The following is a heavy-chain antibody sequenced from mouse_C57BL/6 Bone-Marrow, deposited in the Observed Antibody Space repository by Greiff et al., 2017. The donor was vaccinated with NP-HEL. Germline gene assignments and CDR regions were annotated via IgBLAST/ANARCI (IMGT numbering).Heavy chain of an antibody. V-gene: IGHV5-4*01. CDR1: GFTFSSYA. J-gene: IGHJ3*01. CDR2: ISDGGSYT. D-gene: IGHD2-2*01. CDR3: ARDGGYVAWFAY. Sequence: EVQLVESGGGLVKPGGSLKLSCAASGFTFSSYAMSWVRQTPEKRLEWVATISDGGSYTYYPDNVKGRFTLTRDNAKNNLYLQMSHLTYEDTAMYYCARDGGYVAWFAYWGQGTVVTVTA.